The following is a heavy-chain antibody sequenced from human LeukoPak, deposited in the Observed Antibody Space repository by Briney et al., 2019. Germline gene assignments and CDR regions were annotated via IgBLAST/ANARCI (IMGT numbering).Heavy chain of an antibody. Sequence: PGGSLRLSCAASGFIFTNFGMNWVRQAPGKGLDWVSSISSTSSYIYYADSVKGRFTISRDNAKNSLYLQMNSLRAEDTAVYYCAKSSGWNYYYYYMDVWGNGTTVIAS. CDR1: GFIFTNFG. D-gene: IGHD6-19*01. CDR3: AKSSGWNYYYYYMDV. CDR2: ISSTSSYI. J-gene: IGHJ6*03. V-gene: IGHV3-21*01.